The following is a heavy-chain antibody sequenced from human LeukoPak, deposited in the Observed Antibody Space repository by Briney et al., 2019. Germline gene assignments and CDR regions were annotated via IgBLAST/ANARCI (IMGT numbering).Heavy chain of an antibody. V-gene: IGHV4-4*07. CDR1: GGSISSYH. CDR2: THSSGST. J-gene: IGHJ4*02. D-gene: IGHD5-18*01. CDR3: ARDGLYSYGYSYFDY. Sequence: ASETLSLTCTVSGGSISSYHWSWIRQPAGKGLEWIGRTHSSGSTNYNPSLKSRVTRSIDTSKNQFSLKLTSVTAADTAVYYCARDGLYSYGYSYFDYWGQGTLVTVSS.